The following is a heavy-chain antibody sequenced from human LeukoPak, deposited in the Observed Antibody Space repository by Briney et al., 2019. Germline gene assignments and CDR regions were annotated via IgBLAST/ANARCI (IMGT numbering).Heavy chain of an antibody. CDR3: ARGKRWPRRIDT. V-gene: IGHV4-59*01. J-gene: IGHJ5*02. D-gene: IGHD5-24*01. CDR2: IFSSGSA. CDR1: GGSISSYY. Sequence: SETLSLTCTVSGGSISSYYWSWIRQPPGKGLEWIGYIFSSGSALYNPSLKSRVTMSGDTSKSQISLKVTSVTAADTAVYYCARGKRWPRRIDTWGQGTLVTVSS.